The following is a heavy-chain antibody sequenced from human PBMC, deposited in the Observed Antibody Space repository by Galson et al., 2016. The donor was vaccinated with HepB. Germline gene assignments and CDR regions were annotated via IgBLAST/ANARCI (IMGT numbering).Heavy chain of an antibody. Sequence: SLRLSCAASGFTFSPYSMNWVRQAPGKGLEWISYISSGSATTYYADSVKGRFTISRDNSKNTLYLQMHSLMCEDTAVYYCAKGRLDFDSWGQGTLVTVSS. J-gene: IGHJ4*02. D-gene: IGHD2-21*01. V-gene: IGHV3-48*01. CDR1: GFTFSPYS. CDR3: AKGRLDFDS. CDR2: ISSGSATT.